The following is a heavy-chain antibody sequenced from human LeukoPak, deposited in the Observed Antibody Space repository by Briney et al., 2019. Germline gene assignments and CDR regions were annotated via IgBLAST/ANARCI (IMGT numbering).Heavy chain of an antibody. V-gene: IGHV4-34*01. J-gene: IGHJ6*04. CDR2: INHSGST. D-gene: IGHD3-9*01. Sequence: PSETLSLTRAVYGGSFSGYYWSWIRQPPGKGLEGIGEINHSGSTNYNQSLKSRVSISVDTSKNQFSMKLSSVTAADTAVYYCARGLRYPSRMDVWGKGTTVTVSS. CDR3: ARGLRYPSRMDV. CDR1: GGSFSGYY.